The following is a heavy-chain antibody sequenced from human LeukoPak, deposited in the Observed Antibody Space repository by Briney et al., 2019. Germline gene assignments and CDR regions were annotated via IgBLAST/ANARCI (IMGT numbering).Heavy chain of an antibody. Sequence: SETLSLTCTISGDSTNTYFWSWIRQPPGKGLEWIGYIYYTGTTNYNPSLKSRVTISVDPSKNQFSLKVSSVTAADTGVYYCASKSTDHGELRFDYWGQGTLVTVSS. CDR2: IYYTGTT. V-gene: IGHV4-59*01. J-gene: IGHJ4*02. D-gene: IGHD4-17*01. CDR1: GDSTNTYF. CDR3: ASKSTDHGELRFDY.